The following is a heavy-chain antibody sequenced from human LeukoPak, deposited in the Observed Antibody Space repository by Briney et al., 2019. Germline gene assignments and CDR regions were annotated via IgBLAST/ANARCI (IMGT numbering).Heavy chain of an antibody. CDR2: INSDGSST. V-gene: IGHV3-74*01. CDR1: GFTFSSYR. J-gene: IGHJ3*02. D-gene: IGHD2-21*01. Sequence: GGSLRLSCAASGFTFSSYRMHWVRQAPGKGLVWVSRINSDGSSTSYADSVKGRFTISRDNAKNTLYLQMNSLRAEDTAVYYCARAVVVVAGRGTFDIWGQGTMVTVSS. CDR3: ARAVVVVAGRGTFDI.